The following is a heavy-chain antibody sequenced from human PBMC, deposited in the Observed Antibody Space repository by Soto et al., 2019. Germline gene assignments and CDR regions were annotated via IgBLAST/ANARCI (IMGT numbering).Heavy chain of an antibody. Sequence: QVQLVESGGGVVQPGRSLRLSCAASGFTFSSYAMHWVRQAPGKGLEWVAVISYDGSNKYYADSVKGRFTISRDNSKNTLYLQMNRLRAEDTAVYYFARSTDIGYCISTSCLGWYFDLWGRGTLVTVSS. D-gene: IGHD2-2*01. CDR2: ISYDGSNK. J-gene: IGHJ2*01. V-gene: IGHV3-30-3*01. CDR1: GFTFSSYA. CDR3: ARSTDIGYCISTSCLGWYFDL.